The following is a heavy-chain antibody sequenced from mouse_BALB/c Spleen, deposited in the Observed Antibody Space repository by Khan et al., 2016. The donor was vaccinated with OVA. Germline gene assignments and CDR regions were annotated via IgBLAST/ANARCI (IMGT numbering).Heavy chain of an antibody. V-gene: IGHV5-6*01. CDR1: GFTFSTYG. D-gene: IGHD4-1*01. J-gene: IGHJ3*01. CDR2: INSDGDYT. CDR3: ASHLTGSFDY. Sequence: EVELVESGGDLVKPGGSLRLSCAASGFTFSTYGMSWVRQPPDKRLEWVATINSDGDYTYYPDTVKGRFTISRNNAENTLYLQMSSLQSEDTAIDYCASHLTGSFDYWGQGTLVTVSA.